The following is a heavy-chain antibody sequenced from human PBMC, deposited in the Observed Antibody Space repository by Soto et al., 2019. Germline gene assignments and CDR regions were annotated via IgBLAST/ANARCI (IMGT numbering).Heavy chain of an antibody. V-gene: IGHV3-13*01. CDR3: ARDPAPTIRGYNGLDV. CDR2: IGTAGDA. Sequence: GGSLILSCAASGFTYSSYDMHWARQATGKGLEWVSAIGTAGDAYYTGSVKGRFTISRENAKNSLYLQMNSLRAEDTAVYYCARDPAPTIRGYNGLDVWGQGTTVTVSS. D-gene: IGHD3-3*01. J-gene: IGHJ6*02. CDR1: GFTYSSYD.